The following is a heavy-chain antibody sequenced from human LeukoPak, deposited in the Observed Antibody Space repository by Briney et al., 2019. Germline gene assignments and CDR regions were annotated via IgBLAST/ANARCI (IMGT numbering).Heavy chain of an antibody. V-gene: IGHV4-59*12. CDR3: AREYSGSLIN. J-gene: IGHJ4*02. CDR2: IYYSGST. Sequence: SETLSLTCTVSGGSISSYYWSWIRQPPGKGLEWIGYIYYSGSTYYNPSLKSRVTISVDRSKNQFSLKLSSVTAADTAVYYCAREYSGSLINWGQGTLVTVSS. CDR1: GGSISSYY. D-gene: IGHD1-26*01.